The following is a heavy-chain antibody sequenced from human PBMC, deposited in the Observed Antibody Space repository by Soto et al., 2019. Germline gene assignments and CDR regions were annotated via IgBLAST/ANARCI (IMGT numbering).Heavy chain of an antibody. J-gene: IGHJ4*02. CDR2: IYYSGTT. CDR3: ARSQRGRTAFTCDY. CDR1: GDSVSNDNYY. D-gene: IGHD3-16*01. V-gene: IGHV4-61*01. Sequence: QVQLQESGPGLVKPSETLSLTCAVSGDSVSNDNYYWSWIRQPPGKGLEWIGYIYYSGTTNYNSYLMSRLSLSVDMSKNQFSLKLASVTAADTAVYFCARSQRGRTAFTCDYWGQGALVTVSS.